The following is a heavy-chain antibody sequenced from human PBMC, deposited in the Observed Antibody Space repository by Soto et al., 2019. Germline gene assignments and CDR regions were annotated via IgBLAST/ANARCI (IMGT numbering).Heavy chain of an antibody. Sequence: SETLSLTCTVSGGSISSGGYYWSWIRQHPGKGLEWIGYIYYSGSTYYNPSLKSRVTISVDTSKNQFSPKLSSVTAADTAVYYCARDYYDSSGPANNWFDPWGQGTLVTVSS. V-gene: IGHV4-31*03. CDR1: GGSISSGGYY. D-gene: IGHD3-22*01. CDR2: IYYSGST. CDR3: ARDYYDSSGPANNWFDP. J-gene: IGHJ5*02.